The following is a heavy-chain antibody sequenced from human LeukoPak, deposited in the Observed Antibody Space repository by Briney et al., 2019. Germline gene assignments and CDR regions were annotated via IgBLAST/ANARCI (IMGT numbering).Heavy chain of an antibody. V-gene: IGHV3-30*04. J-gene: IGHJ4*02. D-gene: IGHD5/OR15-5a*01. Sequence: GRSLRLSCVASGFIFSDHAFHWVRQSPDKGLEWVALIGSDGTKQYYADSVQGRFTVSRENSKNILFLQMNTVRADDTAVYFCARQMTSTRLFDSWGQGTLVTVSS. CDR3: ARQMTSTRLFDS. CDR2: IGSDGTKQ. CDR1: GFIFSDHA.